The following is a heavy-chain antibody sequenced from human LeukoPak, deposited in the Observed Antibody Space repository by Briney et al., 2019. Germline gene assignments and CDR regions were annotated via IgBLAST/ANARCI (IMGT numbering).Heavy chain of an antibody. CDR2: IYTSGST. Sequence: SETLSPTCTVSGGSISSYYWSWIRQPAGKGLEWIGRIYTSGSTNYNPSLKSRVTMSVDTSKNQFSLKLSSVTAADTAVYYCARELRYFDWFLAGEAGAFDIWGQGTMVTVSS. D-gene: IGHD3-9*01. CDR3: ARELRYFDWFLAGEAGAFDI. V-gene: IGHV4-4*07. J-gene: IGHJ3*02. CDR1: GGSISSYY.